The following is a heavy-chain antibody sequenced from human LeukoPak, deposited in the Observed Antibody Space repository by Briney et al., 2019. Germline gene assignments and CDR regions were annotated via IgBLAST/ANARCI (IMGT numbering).Heavy chain of an antibody. V-gene: IGHV3-21*06. CDR2: ISGDSRYI. CDR3: ARGPLSSSRSEFDY. Sequence: GGSLTLSCAASGFTFSDYSLNWVRQAPGKGLEWVSCISGDSRYIYYADSLKGRSTISRDNAQNSLYLHMNNLRAEDTAVYYCARGPLSSSRSEFDYWGQGTLVTVSS. D-gene: IGHD6-13*01. J-gene: IGHJ4*02. CDR1: GFTFSDYS.